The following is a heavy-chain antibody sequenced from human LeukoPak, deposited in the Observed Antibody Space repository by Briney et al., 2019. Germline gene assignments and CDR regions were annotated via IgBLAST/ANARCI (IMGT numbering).Heavy chain of an antibody. V-gene: IGHV1-46*01. CDR2: IDPSGGST. CDR3: AREGQRHYFDF. CDR1: GYTFTRYY. Sequence: ASVNVSCKASGYTFTRYYLHWVRQAPGQGLEWMGIIDPSGGSTSSAQKFQGRVAMTRDTSTSTVYMALSSLRSEDTAVYYCAREGQRHYFDFWGQGTLVTVSS. J-gene: IGHJ4*02.